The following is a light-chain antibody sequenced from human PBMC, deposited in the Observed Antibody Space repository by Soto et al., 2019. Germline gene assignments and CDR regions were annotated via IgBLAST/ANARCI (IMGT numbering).Light chain of an antibody. Sequence: QSVLTQPASVSWSPGQSITISCTGTSSDVGGYKSVSWYQQGPGKAPKLLIFEVTNRPPGVSNRFSGSRSGNTASLTISGLQPDDEGDYFCVSYTDTDTLVFGTGTKVTVL. CDR1: SSDVGGYKS. CDR2: EVT. CDR3: VSYTDTDTLV. V-gene: IGLV2-14*01. J-gene: IGLJ1*01.